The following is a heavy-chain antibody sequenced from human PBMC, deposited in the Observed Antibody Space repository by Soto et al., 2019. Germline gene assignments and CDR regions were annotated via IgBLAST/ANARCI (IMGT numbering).Heavy chain of an antibody. Sequence: TLSLSCTVSGGSISRGGYYWSWIRQHPGKGLEWIGYIYYSGSTYYNPSLKSRVTISVDTSKNQFSLKLSSVTAADTAVYYCARYDSSGYYFSFDYWGQGTLVTVSS. J-gene: IGHJ4*02. CDR1: GGSISRGGYY. CDR3: ARYDSSGYYFSFDY. D-gene: IGHD3-22*01. V-gene: IGHV4-31*03. CDR2: IYYSGST.